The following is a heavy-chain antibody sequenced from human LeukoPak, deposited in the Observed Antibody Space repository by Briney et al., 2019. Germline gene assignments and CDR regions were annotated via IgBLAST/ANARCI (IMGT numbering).Heavy chain of an antibody. D-gene: IGHD3-10*01. CDR2: IYYSGST. CDR3: ARSPLEWFGELHRNYYYYYMDV. CDR1: GGSISSGGYY. Sequence: PSETLSLTCTVSGGSISSGGYYWSWIRQPPGKGLEWIGYIYYSGSTNYNPSLKSRVTISVDTSKNQFSLKLSSVTAADTAVYYCARSPLEWFGELHRNYYYYYMDVWGKGTTVTVSS. V-gene: IGHV4-61*08. J-gene: IGHJ6*03.